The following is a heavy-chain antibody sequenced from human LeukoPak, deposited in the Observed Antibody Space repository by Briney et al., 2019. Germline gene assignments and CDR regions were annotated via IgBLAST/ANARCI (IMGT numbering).Heavy chain of an antibody. D-gene: IGHD6-13*01. CDR2: ISSAGTT. J-gene: IGHJ4*02. Sequence: GGCLRLSCAASGFTVSSSYMSWGRQAPGKGLEWVSIISSAGTTYYADSMKGRFTTSRDNSKNTVYLQVNSLRDEDTAGYYCARDLEAANTYYFDYWGQGTLVTVSS. V-gene: IGHV3-66*01. CDR1: GFTVSSSY. CDR3: ARDLEAANTYYFDY.